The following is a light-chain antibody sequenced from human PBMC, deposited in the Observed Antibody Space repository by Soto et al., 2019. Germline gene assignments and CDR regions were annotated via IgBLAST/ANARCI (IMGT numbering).Light chain of an antibody. CDR2: DAS. V-gene: IGKV1-5*01. J-gene: IGKJ1*01. Sequence: DIQMSQSASTLSASVGDRVTITCRASQSISLSLAWYQQKPGKAPDLLISDASNLERGVPSRFSGSGSGTEFTLTISSLQPDDFATYYCQQYNSYSWTFGHGSKVDI. CDR3: QQYNSYSWT. CDR1: QSISLS.